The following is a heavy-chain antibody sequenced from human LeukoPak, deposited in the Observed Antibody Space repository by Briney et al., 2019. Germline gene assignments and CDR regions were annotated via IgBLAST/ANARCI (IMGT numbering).Heavy chain of an antibody. CDR1: VTVRSNY. CDR2: IFSGGST. CDR3: ATNVVVVAATGVLDV. V-gene: IGHV3-53*05. J-gene: IGHJ3*01. Sequence: GGSLRLCCAASVTVRSNYMSWVRQAPGKGLEWVSVIFSGGSTSYADSVKGRFTISRDNSKNTVYLQIDGLRTEDTGVYYCATNVVVVAATGVLDVWGQGTMVTVSS. D-gene: IGHD2-15*01.